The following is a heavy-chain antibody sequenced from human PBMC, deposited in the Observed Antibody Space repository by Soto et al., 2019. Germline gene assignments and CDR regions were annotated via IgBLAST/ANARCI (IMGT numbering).Heavy chain of an antibody. V-gene: IGHV3-21*01. CDR1: GFTFSSYS. CDR3: ARVRVTEYWYFDL. D-gene: IGHD2-21*02. J-gene: IGHJ2*01. CDR2: ISSSSSYI. Sequence: GGSLRLSCAASGFTFSSYSMNWVRQAPGKGLEWVSSISSSSSYIYYADSVKGRFTISRDNAKNSLYLQMNSLRAEDTAVYYCARVRVTEYWYFDLWGRGTLVTVSS.